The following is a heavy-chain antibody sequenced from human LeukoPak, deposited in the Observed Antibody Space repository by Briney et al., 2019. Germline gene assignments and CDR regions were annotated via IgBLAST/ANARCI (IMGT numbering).Heavy chain of an antibody. Sequence: GGSLRLSCAASGFTFSSYWMSWVRQAPGKGLEWVANIKQDGSDKYYVDSVKGRFTISRDNAKNSVYLQMNSLRAEDTALYYCARAVAENWFDPWGQGTLATVSS. J-gene: IGHJ5*02. V-gene: IGHV3-7*01. CDR2: IKQDGSDK. CDR1: GFTFSSYW. D-gene: IGHD6-19*01. CDR3: ARAVAENWFDP.